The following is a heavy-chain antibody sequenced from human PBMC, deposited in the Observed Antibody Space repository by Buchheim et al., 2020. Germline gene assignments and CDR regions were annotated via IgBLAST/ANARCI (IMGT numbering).Heavy chain of an antibody. J-gene: IGHJ4*02. CDR3: ARDPLLNGGTLDY. Sequence: EVQLVESGGGLVQPGGSLRLSCAASGFTFIDLWMHWVRQTPGKGLMWVSRINSDGSSTIYGESVKGRFTVSRDNAKNTLYLQMNSLRAEDTGVYYCARDPLLNGGTLDYWGQGT. CDR2: INSDGSST. D-gene: IGHD1-1*01. V-gene: IGHV3-74*01. CDR1: GFTFIDLW.